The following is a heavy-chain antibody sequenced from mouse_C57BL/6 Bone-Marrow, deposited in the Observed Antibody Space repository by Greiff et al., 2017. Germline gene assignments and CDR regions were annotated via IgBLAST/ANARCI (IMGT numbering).Heavy chain of an antibody. CDR1: GYAFSSSW. CDR3: AREGWFDY. J-gene: IGHJ2*01. Sequence: QVQLQQSGPELVKPGASVKISCKASGYAFSSSWMNWVKPRPGKGLEWIGRIYPGDGDTNYNGKFKGKATLTAAKSSSTAYMQLSSQTSEDSAVYLCAREGWFDYWGQGTTLTVSS. CDR2: IYPGDGDT. D-gene: IGHD2-3*01. V-gene: IGHV1-82*01.